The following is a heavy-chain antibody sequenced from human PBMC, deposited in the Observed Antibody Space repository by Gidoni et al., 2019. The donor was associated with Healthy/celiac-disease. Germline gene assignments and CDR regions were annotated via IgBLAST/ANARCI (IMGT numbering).Heavy chain of an antibody. V-gene: IGHV4-34*01. J-gene: IGHJ5*02. Sequence: QVQLQQWGAGLLKPSETLSLTCAVYGGSFSGYYWSWIRQPPGKGLEWIGEINHSGSTNYNPSLKSRVTISVDTSKNQFSLKLSSVTAADTAVYYCASGRHSSSWYSPWFDPWGQGTLVTVSS. CDR1: GGSFSGYY. D-gene: IGHD6-13*01. CDR3: ASGRHSSSWYSPWFDP. CDR2: INHSGST.